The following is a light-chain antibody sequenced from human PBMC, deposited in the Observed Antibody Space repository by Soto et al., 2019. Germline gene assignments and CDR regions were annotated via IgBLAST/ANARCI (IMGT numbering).Light chain of an antibody. Sequence: EIVLTQSPATLSLSPGDRATLSCRASQSVGSYLGWYQQRPGQAPRLLIYDASNRATGIPARFSGSGSGTDFTRTISSLEPEDFAVYYCQQRSDWPSTCGGGTKVEIK. J-gene: IGKJ4*01. CDR3: QQRSDWPST. CDR2: DAS. V-gene: IGKV3-11*01. CDR1: QSVGSY.